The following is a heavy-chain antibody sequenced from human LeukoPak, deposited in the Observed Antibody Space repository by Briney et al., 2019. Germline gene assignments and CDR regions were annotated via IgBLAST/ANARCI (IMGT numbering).Heavy chain of an antibody. V-gene: IGHV3-21*01. CDR2: ISSSSSSI. Sequence: GGSLRLSRADSGFTPSNYNIHWVHPAPGKGLEWVSTISSSSSSIFYADSVKGRFTISRDNVKNSLYLQMNSLRAEDTGVYYCATGGTAVTRYFGLWGRGTLVTISS. CDR1: GFTPSNYN. CDR3: ATGGTAVTRYFGL. J-gene: IGHJ2*01. D-gene: IGHD4-17*01.